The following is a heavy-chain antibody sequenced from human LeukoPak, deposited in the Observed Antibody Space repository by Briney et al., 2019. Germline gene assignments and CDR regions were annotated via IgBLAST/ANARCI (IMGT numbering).Heavy chain of an antibody. J-gene: IGHJ4*02. Sequence: SGGSLRLSCAASGLAFSAYKMHWVHQAPRKGLVWVSRISTDGYTTDYADFVQGRFTASRDNTKNTWSLEMNSLRAEDTAVYYCARAARPTSDTSGSYWYYFDCWGQGILVTVSS. CDR2: ISTDGYTT. D-gene: IGHD3-22*01. V-gene: IGHV3-74*01. CDR3: ARAARPTSDTSGSYWYYFDC. CDR1: GLAFSAYK.